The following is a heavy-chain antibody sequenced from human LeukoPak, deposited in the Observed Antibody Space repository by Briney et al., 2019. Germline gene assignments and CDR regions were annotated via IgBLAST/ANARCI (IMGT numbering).Heavy chain of an antibody. Sequence: SETLSLTCTVSGGSISSSSYYWGWIRQPPGKGLEWIGSIYYSGSTYYNPSLKSRVTISVDTSKNQFSLKLSSVTAADTAVYYCARGPLGYCSGGSCYFPFDYWGQGTLVTVSS. J-gene: IGHJ4*02. CDR2: IYYSGST. CDR3: ARGPLGYCSGGSCYFPFDY. D-gene: IGHD2-15*01. CDR1: GGSISSSSYY. V-gene: IGHV4-39*07.